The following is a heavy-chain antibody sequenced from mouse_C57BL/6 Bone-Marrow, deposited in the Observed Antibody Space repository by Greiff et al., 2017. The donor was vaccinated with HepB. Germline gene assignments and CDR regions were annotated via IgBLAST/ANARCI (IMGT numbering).Heavy chain of an antibody. CDR3: ARDQGTTVVPYAMDD. Sequence: DVKLVESGGGLVQPGGSLKLSCAASGFTFSDYYMYWVRQTPEKRLEWVAYISNGGGSTYYPDTVKGRFTISRDNAKNTLYLQMSRLKSEDTAMYYCARDQGTTVVPYAMDDWGQGTSVTVSS. J-gene: IGHJ4*01. V-gene: IGHV5-12*01. CDR2: ISNGGGST. CDR1: GFTFSDYY. D-gene: IGHD1-1*01.